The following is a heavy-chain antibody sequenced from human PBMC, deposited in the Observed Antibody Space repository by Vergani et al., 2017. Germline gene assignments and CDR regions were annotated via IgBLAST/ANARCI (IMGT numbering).Heavy chain of an antibody. Sequence: QVQLVQSGAEVKKPGASVKVSCKASGYTFTSYGISWVRQAPGQGLEWMGWINAYNGNTNYAQKLQGRVTMTTDTSTSTAYMELRSLRADDTAVYYCERSARSSWSAHVDYWGQGTLVTVSS. CDR1: GYTFTSYG. D-gene: IGHD6-13*01. V-gene: IGHV1-18*01. CDR2: INAYNGNT. J-gene: IGHJ4*02. CDR3: ERSARSSWSAHVDY.